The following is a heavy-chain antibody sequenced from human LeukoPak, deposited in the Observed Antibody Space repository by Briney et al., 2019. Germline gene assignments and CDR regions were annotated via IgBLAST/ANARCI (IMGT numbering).Heavy chain of an antibody. Sequence: KASESLSLTCAVYGGSFSGYYWSWIRQPPGKGLEWIGEINHSGSTNYNPSLKSRVTISVDTSKNQFSLKLSSVTAADTAVYYCARGASSAPGFWGSSGAKGDTLDYWGQGTLVTVSS. CDR3: ARGASSAPGFWGSSGAKGDTLDY. CDR1: GGSFSGYY. J-gene: IGHJ4*02. V-gene: IGHV4-34*01. CDR2: INHSGST. D-gene: IGHD3-16*01.